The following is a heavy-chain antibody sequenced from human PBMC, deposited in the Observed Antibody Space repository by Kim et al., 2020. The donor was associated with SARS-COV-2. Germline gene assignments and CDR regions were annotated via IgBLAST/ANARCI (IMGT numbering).Heavy chain of an antibody. CDR1: AYTFPSFY. CDR3: ARKKTVTTRTLDY. J-gene: IGHJ4*02. V-gene: IGHV1-8*01. Sequence: ASVKVSCKASAYTFPSFYINWVRQATGQGLEWVGLMNPNSGNTGAAQKFQGRLTMTRNTSITTAYMELSSLRSEDTGVYYSARKKTVTTRTLDYWVQRTLVTV. CDR2: MNPNSGNT. D-gene: IGHD1-1*01.